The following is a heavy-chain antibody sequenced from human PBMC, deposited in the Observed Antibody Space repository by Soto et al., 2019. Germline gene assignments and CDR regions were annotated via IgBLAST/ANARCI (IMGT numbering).Heavy chain of an antibody. CDR3: ARVRYYGSGSYYNPLYYYYYYGMDV. J-gene: IGHJ6*02. V-gene: IGHV1-69*06. CDR1: GGTFSSYA. Sequence: SVKVSCKASGGTFSSYAISWVRQAPGQGLEWMGGIIPIFGTANYAQKFQGRVTITADKSTSTAYMELSSLRSEDTAVYYCARVRYYGSGSYYNPLYYYYYYGMDVWGQGTTVTVSS. D-gene: IGHD3-10*01. CDR2: IIPIFGTA.